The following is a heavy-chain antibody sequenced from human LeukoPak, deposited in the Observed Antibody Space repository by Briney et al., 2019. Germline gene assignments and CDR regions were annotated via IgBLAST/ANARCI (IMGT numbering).Heavy chain of an antibody. CDR3: ARDLIGSGKYFDY. Sequence: PGRSLRLSCAASGFTFSSYAMHWVRQAPGKGLEWVAVISYDGSNKYYADSVKGRFTISRDNSKNTLYLQMNSLRAEDTAVYYCARDLIGSGKYFDYWGQGTLVTVSS. CDR1: GFTFSSYA. V-gene: IGHV3-30-3*01. CDR2: ISYDGSNK. J-gene: IGHJ4*02. D-gene: IGHD3-10*01.